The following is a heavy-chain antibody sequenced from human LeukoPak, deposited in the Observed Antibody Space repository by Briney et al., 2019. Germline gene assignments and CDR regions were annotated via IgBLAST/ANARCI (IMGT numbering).Heavy chain of an antibody. J-gene: IGHJ4*02. CDR1: GFTFRSHG. CDR2: IWYDGSKE. V-gene: IGHV3-33*01. Sequence: PGGSLRLSCAASGFTFRSHGMHWVRQAPGKGLEWAAVIWYDGSKEYYADSVKGRFTVSRDNSKNTLYLQMNNLRAEDTAVYYCAREPYDFWSGYYGYFDYWGQGALVTVSS. CDR3: AREPYDFWSGYYGYFDY. D-gene: IGHD3-3*01.